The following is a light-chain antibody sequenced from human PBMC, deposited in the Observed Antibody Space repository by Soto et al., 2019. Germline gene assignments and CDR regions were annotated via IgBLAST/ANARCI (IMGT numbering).Light chain of an antibody. J-gene: IGLJ2*01. CDR2: DVS. Sequence: QSVLTQPASVSGSPGQSITISCTGTSSDVGGYNYVSWYQQHPGKAPKLMIYDVSNRPSGVSNRFSGSKSGNTASLTISGLQAEDEGDYYCSSYTSSSTYVVFGGGTKLPVL. V-gene: IGLV2-14*01. CDR1: SSDVGGYNY. CDR3: SSYTSSSTYVV.